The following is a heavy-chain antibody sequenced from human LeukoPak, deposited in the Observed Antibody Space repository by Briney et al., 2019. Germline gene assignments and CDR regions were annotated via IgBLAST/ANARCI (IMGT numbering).Heavy chain of an antibody. CDR3: ARASYCSGGSCYSDY. CDR1: GYTFTIYC. D-gene: IGHD2-15*01. Sequence: ASVKVSCKASGYTFTIYCISWGRQAPGQGLEWMWWISAYNGNTIYAQNVKGRVTMTTDTSTSTAYIELRSLKSDDTAVYYCARASYCSGGSCYSDYWGQGTLVTVSS. J-gene: IGHJ4*02. CDR2: ISAYNGNT. V-gene: IGHV1-18*01.